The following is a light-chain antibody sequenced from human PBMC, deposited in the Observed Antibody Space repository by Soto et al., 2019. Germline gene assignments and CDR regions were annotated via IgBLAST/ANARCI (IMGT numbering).Light chain of an antibody. CDR2: GNN. J-gene: IGLJ3*02. CDR1: SSNIGAGYD. V-gene: IGLV1-40*01. Sequence: QPVLTQPPSVSGAPGQRVTISCTGSSSNIGAGYDIHWYQQLPGTAPKLLIYGNNNRPSGVPDRFSGSKSGTSASLAITGLQAEDEADYYCQSYDSSLGGSGVFGGGTKLTVL. CDR3: QSYDSSLGGSGV.